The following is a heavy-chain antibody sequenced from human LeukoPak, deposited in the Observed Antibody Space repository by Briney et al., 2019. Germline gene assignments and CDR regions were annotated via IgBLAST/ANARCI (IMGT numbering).Heavy chain of an antibody. CDR2: IWYDGSNK. Sequence: GGSLRLSCAASGFTFSSYGTHWVRQAPGKGLEWVAVIWYDGSNKYYADSVKGRFTISRDNSKNTLYLQMNSLRAEDTAVYYCAGEIYSVNPGAAWGQGALVTVSS. V-gene: IGHV3-33*01. CDR1: GFTFSSYG. CDR3: AGEIYSVNPGAA. J-gene: IGHJ5*02. D-gene: IGHD5/OR15-5a*01.